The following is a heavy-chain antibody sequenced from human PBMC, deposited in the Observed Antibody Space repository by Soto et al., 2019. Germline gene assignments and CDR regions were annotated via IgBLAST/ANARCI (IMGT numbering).Heavy chain of an antibody. V-gene: IGHV3-21*01. D-gene: IGHD3-16*01. CDR3: SRSPEVGVRGAY. J-gene: IGHJ4*02. CDR1: GFPFSAYN. Sequence: LRLSCTGSGFPFSAYNINWVRQAPGKGLEWVSSITVGSSHIYQPNSMKGRFTISRDDAKNSVYLQIDSLRDEDTALYYCSRSPEVGVRGAYWGQGTLVTVSS. CDR2: ITVGSSHI.